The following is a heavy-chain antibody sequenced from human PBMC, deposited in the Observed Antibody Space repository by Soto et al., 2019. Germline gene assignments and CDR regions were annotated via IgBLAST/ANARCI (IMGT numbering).Heavy chain of an antibody. CDR2: IYYSGST. Sequence: SETLSLTCTVSGGSISSGDYYWSWIRQPPGKGLEWIGYIYYSGSTYYNPSLKSRVTISVDTSKNQFSLKLSSVTAADTAVYYCAAERRFGDLNVPFNWFDPWGQGTLVTVSS. J-gene: IGHJ5*02. CDR3: AAERRFGDLNVPFNWFDP. V-gene: IGHV4-30-4*01. D-gene: IGHD3-10*01. CDR1: GGSISSGDYY.